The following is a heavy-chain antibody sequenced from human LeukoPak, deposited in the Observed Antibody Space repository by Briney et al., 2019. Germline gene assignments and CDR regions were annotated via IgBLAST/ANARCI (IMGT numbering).Heavy chain of an antibody. CDR2: INSDGSST. CDR3: GNLDTPMGY. Sequence: QAGGSLSLSCSASGFTFSSYWMHWVRQAPGKGQVRVSRINSDGSSTSYADSVKGRFTISRDNAKNTLYLQMNSLRAEDTAVYYCGNLDTPMGYWGQGTLVTVSS. D-gene: IGHD5-18*01. J-gene: IGHJ4*02. CDR1: GFTFSSYW. V-gene: IGHV3-74*01.